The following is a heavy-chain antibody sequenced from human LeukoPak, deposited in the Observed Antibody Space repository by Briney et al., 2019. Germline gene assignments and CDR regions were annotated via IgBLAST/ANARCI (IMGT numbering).Heavy chain of an antibody. V-gene: IGHV3-7*01. J-gene: IGHJ4*02. CDR3: AKNSGWLQLGD. D-gene: IGHD5-24*01. CDR2: VKEDGSEK. Sequence: GGSLGPSCAVSGYALRSDWMVWVRQAPGEGLEWVATVKEDGSEKDYVDSVKGRFTISADSARNSLYLQMNSLRPEDTALYYCAKNSGWLQLGDWGQGTLVTVSS. CDR1: GYALRSDW.